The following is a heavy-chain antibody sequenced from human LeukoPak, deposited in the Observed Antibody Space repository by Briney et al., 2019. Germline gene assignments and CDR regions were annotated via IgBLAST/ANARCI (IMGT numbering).Heavy chain of an antibody. CDR2: INTNTGNP. J-gene: IGHJ4*02. CDR1: GYTFTSYA. V-gene: IGHV7-4-1*02. D-gene: IGHD4-17*01. CDR3: AREPQNYGDFRFDY. Sequence: ASVKVSCKASGYTFTSYAMNWVRQAPGQGLEWMGWINTNTGNPTYAQGFTGRFVFSLDTSVSTAYLQMNSLRAEDTAVYYCAREPQNYGDFRFDYWGQGTLVTVSS.